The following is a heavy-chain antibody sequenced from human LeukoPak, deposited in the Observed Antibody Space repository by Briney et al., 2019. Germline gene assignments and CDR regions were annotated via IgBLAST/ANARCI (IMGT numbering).Heavy chain of an antibody. D-gene: IGHD3-16*01. J-gene: IGHJ4*02. V-gene: IGHV3-7*01. Sequence: GGSLRLSCAASGFTFSNYAMSWVRQAPGKGLEWVANIKQGGSEKYYVDSVKGRFTISRDNAKNSLYLQMNSLRAEDTAVYYCAREGFTLGDYFDYWGQGTLVTVSS. CDR3: AREGFTLGDYFDY. CDR1: GFTFSNYA. CDR2: IKQGGSEK.